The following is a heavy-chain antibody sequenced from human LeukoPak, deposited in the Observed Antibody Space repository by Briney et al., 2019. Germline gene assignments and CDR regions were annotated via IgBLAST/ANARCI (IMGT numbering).Heavy chain of an antibody. CDR1: GFTFSTYG. CDR3: AKDPGANNRVNWFDP. J-gene: IGHJ5*02. V-gene: IGHV3-30*02. Sequence: PGGSLRLSCAASGFTFSTYGMQWVRQAPGKGREWVAFLRCDGNNNKYYAESVKGRFTISRDNSKNTLYRQMNSLKPEDTAVYYCAKDPGANNRVNWFDPWGQGTLVTVSS. CDR2: LRCDGNNNK. D-gene: IGHD1-14*01.